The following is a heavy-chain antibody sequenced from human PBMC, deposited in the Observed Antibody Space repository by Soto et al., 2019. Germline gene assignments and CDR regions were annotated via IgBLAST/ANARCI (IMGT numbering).Heavy chain of an antibody. D-gene: IGHD3-9*01. CDR3: ARDRGLLDYDILTGYPSPPDY. Sequence: SLRLSCAASGFTFSSYAMHWVRQAPGEGLEWVAVISYDGSNKYYADSVKGRFTISRDNSKNTLYLQMNSLRAEDTAVYYCARDRGLLDYDILTGYPSPPDYWGQGTLVTVSS. V-gene: IGHV3-30-3*01. CDR1: GFTFSSYA. CDR2: ISYDGSNK. J-gene: IGHJ4*02.